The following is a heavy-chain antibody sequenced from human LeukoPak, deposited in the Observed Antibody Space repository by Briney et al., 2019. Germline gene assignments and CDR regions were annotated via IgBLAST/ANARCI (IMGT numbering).Heavy chain of an antibody. V-gene: IGHV1-2*02. J-gene: IGHJ4*02. CDR1: GYTFTVYY. Sequence: ASVKVSCKASGYTFTVYYIHWVRQAPGQGLEWMGWINPNSGATNYAEKFQARVTMTLATSITTAYMEIRRLTSDDTALYYCARGRPIVWVEPATVHDYWGQGVLVTVSS. CDR3: ARGRPIVWVEPATVHDY. D-gene: IGHD4-17*01. CDR2: INPNSGAT.